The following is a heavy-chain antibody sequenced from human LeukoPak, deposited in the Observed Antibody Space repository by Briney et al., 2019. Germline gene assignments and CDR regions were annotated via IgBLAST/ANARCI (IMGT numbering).Heavy chain of an antibody. CDR1: GFTFSSYE. D-gene: IGHD3-10*01. CDR2: ISGSGTTI. CDR3: ASSPRGVY. J-gene: IGHJ4*02. V-gene: IGHV3-48*03. Sequence: GGSLRLSWAASGFTFSSYEMSWVRQAPGKGLGWVSEISGSGTTIFYPDSVKGRFTVSRDNAKHSLYLQMNSLRVDDTAVYYCASSPRGVYWGQGTLVTVSS.